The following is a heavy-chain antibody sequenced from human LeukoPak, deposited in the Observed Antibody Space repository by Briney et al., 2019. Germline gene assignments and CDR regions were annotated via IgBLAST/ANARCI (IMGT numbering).Heavy chain of an antibody. Sequence: GGSLRLSCAASGFTFSRYAMSWVRQAPGKGLEWVSGISSSGGSTYYADPVKGRFTITRGNSRTTLNLQMNSLRAEDTAVYYCAARPRYSSGWYFDYWGQGTLVTVSS. CDR3: AARPRYSSGWYFDY. V-gene: IGHV3-23*01. D-gene: IGHD6-19*01. CDR1: GFTFSRYA. CDR2: ISSSGGST. J-gene: IGHJ4*02.